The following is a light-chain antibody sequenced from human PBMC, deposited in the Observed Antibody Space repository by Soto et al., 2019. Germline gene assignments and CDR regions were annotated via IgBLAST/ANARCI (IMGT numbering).Light chain of an antibody. CDR1: QTVSRSF. Sequence: EIVLTQSPGTLSLSPGERATLSCRASQTVSRSFLGWYQQKSGQAPRLVMFGATNRAPGIPDRFSGRVSGTDFILTISRLEPGDFAVYYCEQYGTSPRTFGQGTKVDIK. CDR3: EQYGTSPRT. CDR2: GAT. V-gene: IGKV3-20*01. J-gene: IGKJ1*01.